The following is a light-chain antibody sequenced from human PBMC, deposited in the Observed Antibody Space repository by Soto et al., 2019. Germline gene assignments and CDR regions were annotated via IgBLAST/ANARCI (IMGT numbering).Light chain of an antibody. CDR1: QDVRRN. V-gene: IGKV3-15*01. CDR3: QQYNDWPLT. CDR2: AAS. J-gene: IGKJ5*01. Sequence: EIVMTQSPGAVSVAPGDRATLSWMAIQDVRRNLAWYQQKPGQAPRLLFYAASTSASGVPARFSGSGSGTEFTLTITSLQSEDFAVYCCQQYNDWPLTFGPGTRLEI.